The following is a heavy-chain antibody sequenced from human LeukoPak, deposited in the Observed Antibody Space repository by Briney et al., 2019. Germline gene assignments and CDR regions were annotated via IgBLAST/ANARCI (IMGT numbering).Heavy chain of an antibody. CDR3: ARVSVVVVAATPTHYFDY. Sequence: SETLSLTCTVSGGPISSGGYYWSWIRQHPGKGLEWIGYIYYSGSTYYNPSLKSRVTISVDTSKNQFSLKLSSVTAADTAVYYCARVSVVVVAATPTHYFDYWGQGTLVTVSS. CDR1: GGPISSGGYY. CDR2: IYYSGST. V-gene: IGHV4-31*03. J-gene: IGHJ4*02. D-gene: IGHD2-15*01.